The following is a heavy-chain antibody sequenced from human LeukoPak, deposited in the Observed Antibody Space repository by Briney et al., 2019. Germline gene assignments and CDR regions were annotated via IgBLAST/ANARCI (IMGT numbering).Heavy chain of an antibody. D-gene: IGHD6-19*01. V-gene: IGHV1-2*02. CDR2: INPNSGGT. Sequence: ASVKVSCKASGYTFTGYYMHWVRQAPGQGLEWMGWINPNSGGTNYAQKFQGRVTMTRDTSISTAYMELSRLRSDDMAVYYCARLPKRIAVAGYDYWGQGTLVTVSS. J-gene: IGHJ4*02. CDR1: GYTFTGYY. CDR3: ARLPKRIAVAGYDY.